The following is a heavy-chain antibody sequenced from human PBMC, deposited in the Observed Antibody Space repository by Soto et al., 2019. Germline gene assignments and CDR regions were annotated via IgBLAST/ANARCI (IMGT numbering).Heavy chain of an antibody. CDR2: IYSGGST. Sequence: GGSLRLSCAASGFTVSSNYMSWVRQAPGKGLEWVSGIYSGGSTYYADSVKGRFTISRNNTKNTLYLQMNSLSAEDTAVYYCARYYYKYFNSSRSYCSPAYWGQGTLVTVP. J-gene: IGHJ4*02. D-gene: IGHD3-22*01. V-gene: IGHV3-66*01. CDR1: GFTVSSNY. CDR3: ARYYYKYFNSSRSYCSPAY.